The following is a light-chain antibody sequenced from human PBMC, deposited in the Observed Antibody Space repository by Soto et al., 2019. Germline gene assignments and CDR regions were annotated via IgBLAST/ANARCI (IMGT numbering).Light chain of an antibody. CDR2: GAS. CDR1: ESLSTY. J-gene: IGKJ5*01. CDR3: QSYNDWPFT. V-gene: IGKV3-15*01. Sequence: EIVMTQSPATLSVCPGERVTLSCRASESLSTYLAWYQQKPGQAPRLLIYGASTKATGIPARFSGSGSATDFTLTISSLQSEDFAVYYCQSYNDWPFTFGQGTRLEIK.